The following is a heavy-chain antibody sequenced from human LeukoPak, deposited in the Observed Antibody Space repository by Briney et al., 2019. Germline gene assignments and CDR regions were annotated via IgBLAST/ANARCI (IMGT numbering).Heavy chain of an antibody. Sequence: SETLSLTCAVSGGSIAGYNSWTWVRQPPGKGLEWIAEIYHTGRTNYNPSLKSRVTISVDKSNNQFSLRLSAVTAADTAVYYCARMDYSAGYYFDYWGQGTLGTVSS. CDR2: IYHTGRT. CDR3: ARMDYSAGYYFDY. J-gene: IGHJ4*02. V-gene: IGHV4-4*02. D-gene: IGHD6-13*01. CDR1: GGSIAGYNS.